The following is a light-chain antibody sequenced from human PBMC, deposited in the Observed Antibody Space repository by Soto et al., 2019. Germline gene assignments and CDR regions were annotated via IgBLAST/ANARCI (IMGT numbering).Light chain of an antibody. J-gene: IGLJ2*01. CDR1: SSNIGSNS. CDR2: DNN. Sequence: QSVLTQPPSVPAAPGQKVTISCSGSSSNIGSNSVSWYQHLPGTAPKVLIYDNNNRPSGIPDRFSGSRSGTSATLDITGLQAGDEAYYYCGAYDSSLSAVLFGGGTKLTVL. CDR3: GAYDSSLSAVL. V-gene: IGLV1-51*01.